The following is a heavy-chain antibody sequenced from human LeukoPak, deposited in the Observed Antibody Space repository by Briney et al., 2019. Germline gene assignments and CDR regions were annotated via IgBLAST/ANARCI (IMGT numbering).Heavy chain of an antibody. Sequence: GGSLRLSCAASGFTFSSYDMHWVRQATGKGLEWVSAIGTAGDTYYPGSVKGRFTISRENAKNSLYLQMNSLRAGDTAVYYCARGRYSGYDVHFDYWGQGTLVIVSS. J-gene: IGHJ4*02. CDR1: GFTFSSYD. CDR3: ARGRYSGYDVHFDY. CDR2: IGTAGDT. D-gene: IGHD5-12*01. V-gene: IGHV3-13*01.